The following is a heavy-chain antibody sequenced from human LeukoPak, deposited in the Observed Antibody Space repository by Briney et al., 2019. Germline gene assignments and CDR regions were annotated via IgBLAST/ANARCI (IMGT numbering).Heavy chain of an antibody. CDR3: AREGYCSSTSCYTLGDAFDI. Sequence: PGGSLRLSCAASGFTFSDYYMSWIRQAPGKGLEWVSYISSSSSYTNYADSVKGRFTISRDNAKNSLYLQMNSLRAEDTAVYYCAREGYCSSTSCYTLGDAFDIWGQGTMVTVSS. D-gene: IGHD2-2*02. J-gene: IGHJ3*02. CDR1: GFTFSDYY. V-gene: IGHV3-11*05. CDR2: ISSSSSYT.